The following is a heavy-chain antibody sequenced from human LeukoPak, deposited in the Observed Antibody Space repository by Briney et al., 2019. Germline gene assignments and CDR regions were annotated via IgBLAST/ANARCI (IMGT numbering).Heavy chain of an antibody. CDR3: ARGDSSSWIRSYYFDY. Sequence: PGGSLRLSCAASGFTFSSYAMSWIRQAPGKGLEWVSYISSSGSTIDYADSVKGRFTISRDNAKNSLYLQVSSLRAEDTAVYYCARGDSSSWIRSYYFDYWGQGTLVTASS. CDR1: GFTFSSYA. CDR2: ISSSGSTI. V-gene: IGHV3-11*01. J-gene: IGHJ4*02. D-gene: IGHD6-13*01.